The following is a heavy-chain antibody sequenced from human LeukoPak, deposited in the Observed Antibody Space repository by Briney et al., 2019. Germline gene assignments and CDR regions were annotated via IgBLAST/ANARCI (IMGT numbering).Heavy chain of an antibody. CDR3: TTVGSSRYYYYFDY. CDR2: IKSKTDGGTT. D-gene: IGHD3-22*01. CDR1: GFTFNHAW. J-gene: IGHJ4*02. Sequence: PGGSLRLSCGASGFTFNHAWMSWVRQAPGKGLEWVRRIKSKTDGGTTDYAAPVKGRFTISRDDSKNMLYLQMHSLKTEDTAVYYCTTVGSSRYYYYFDYWGQGTLVTVSS. V-gene: IGHV3-15*01.